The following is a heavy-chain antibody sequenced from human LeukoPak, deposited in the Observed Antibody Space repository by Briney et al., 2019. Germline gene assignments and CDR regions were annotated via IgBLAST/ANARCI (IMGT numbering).Heavy chain of an antibody. CDR2: ISNSGAYI. CDR1: GFTFSSYT. Sequence: GGSLRLSCPASGFTFSSYTMHWVRQAPGKGLEWVSSISNSGAYIFYVDSVKGRFSISRDNAKKSLYLQMDGLRIEDTAVYYCAREHTSYPPFLDYWGQGTLVTVSS. J-gene: IGHJ4*02. CDR3: AREHTSYPPFLDY. V-gene: IGHV3-21*01. D-gene: IGHD2/OR15-2a*01.